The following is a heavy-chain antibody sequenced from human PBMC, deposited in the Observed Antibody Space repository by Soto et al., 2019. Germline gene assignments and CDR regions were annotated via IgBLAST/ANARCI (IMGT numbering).Heavy chain of an antibody. V-gene: IGHV3-21*01. Sequence: GESLKISCAASGFTFSSYSMNWVRQAPGKGLEWVSSISSSSSYIYYADSVKGRFTISRDNAKNSLYLQMNSLRAEDTAVYYCARAPDIVATIDYWGQGTLVTVSS. CDR3: ARAPDIVATIDY. J-gene: IGHJ4*02. CDR1: GFTFSSYS. CDR2: ISSSSSYI. D-gene: IGHD5-12*01.